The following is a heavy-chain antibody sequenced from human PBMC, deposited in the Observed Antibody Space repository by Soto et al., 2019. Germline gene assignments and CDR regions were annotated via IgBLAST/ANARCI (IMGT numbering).Heavy chain of an antibody. CDR3: ASATTYCSSTSCLRYGMDV. CDR2: ISAYNGNT. Sequence: ASVKVSCKVSGYTFTSYGISWVRQAPGQGLEWMGWISAYNGNTNYAQKLQGRVTMTTDTSTSTAYMELRSLRSDDTAVYYCASATTYCSSTSCLRYGMDVWGQGTTVTVSS. V-gene: IGHV1-18*04. D-gene: IGHD2-2*01. CDR1: GYTFTSYG. J-gene: IGHJ6*02.